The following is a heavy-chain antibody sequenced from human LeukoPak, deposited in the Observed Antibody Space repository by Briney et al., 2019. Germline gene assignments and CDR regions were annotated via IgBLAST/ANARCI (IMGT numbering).Heavy chain of an antibody. D-gene: IGHD3-9*01. CDR1: GFTFSSYA. CDR3: ARTLRYFDWLLSSPPDY. Sequence: PGGSLRLSCAASGFTFSSYAMSWVRQAPGKGLEWVSSFSGNGGGTYYGDSVEGRFTISRDNSKNTLYLQMNSLRAEDTAVYYCARTLRYFDWLLSSPPDYWGQGTLVTVSS. V-gene: IGHV3-23*01. CDR2: FSGNGGGT. J-gene: IGHJ4*02.